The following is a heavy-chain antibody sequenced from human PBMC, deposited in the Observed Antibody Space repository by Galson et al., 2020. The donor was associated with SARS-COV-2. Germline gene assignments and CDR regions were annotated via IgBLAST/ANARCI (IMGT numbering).Heavy chain of an antibody. CDR3: AREGPTAIVANWFDP. V-gene: IGHV3-11*01. CDR1: GFTFSDYY. CDR2: ISSSGSTK. J-gene: IGHJ5*02. D-gene: IGHD5-18*01. Sequence: NSGGSLRLSCAASGFTFSDYYMSWIRQAPGKGLEWVSYISSSGSTKYYADSVKGRFTISRDNAKNSLYLQMNSLRAEDTAVYYCAREGPTAIVANWFDPWGQGTLVTVSS.